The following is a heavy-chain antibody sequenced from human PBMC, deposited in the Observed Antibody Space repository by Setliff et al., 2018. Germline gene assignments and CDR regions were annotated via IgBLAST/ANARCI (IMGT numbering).Heavy chain of an antibody. CDR1: GGSISSYY. CDR3: ASYGSNY. Sequence: SETLSLTCTVSGGSISSYYWSWIRQPPGKGLEWIGYIYYSGSTNYNPSLKSRVTISVDTSKNQFSLKLSSVTAADTGVYYCASYGSNYWGQGTLVTVSS. J-gene: IGHJ4*02. V-gene: IGHV4-59*01. CDR2: IYYSGST. D-gene: IGHD1-26*01.